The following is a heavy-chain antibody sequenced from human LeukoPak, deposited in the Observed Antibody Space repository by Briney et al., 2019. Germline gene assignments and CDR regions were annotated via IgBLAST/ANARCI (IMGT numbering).Heavy chain of an antibody. CDR2: ISVYSGNT. J-gene: IGHJ4*02. CDR3: ARGLIGPAAAFDY. V-gene: IGHV1-18*01. Sequence: ASVKVSCKASGYTFASYGVTWVRQAPGQGPGWMAWISVYSGNTEYAQKFQGRVTITADESTSTAYMELSSLRSEDTAVYYCARGLIGPAAAFDYWGQGTLVTVSS. D-gene: IGHD2-2*01. CDR1: GYTFASYG.